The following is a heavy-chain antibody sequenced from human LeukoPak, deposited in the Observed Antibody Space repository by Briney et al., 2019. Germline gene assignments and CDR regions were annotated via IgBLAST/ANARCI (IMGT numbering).Heavy chain of an antibody. Sequence: SETLSLTCAVSGGSVSSANYYWTWIRQPPGKGLEWIGYIYYSGSTNYNPSLNSRVTISLDTSKNLFSLRLNSVTAADTAVYYCARAPIRYCSGGNCYYWFDPWGQGTLVTVSS. CDR3: ARAPIRYCSGGNCYYWFDP. V-gene: IGHV4-61*01. CDR1: GGSVSSANYY. J-gene: IGHJ5*02. D-gene: IGHD2-15*01. CDR2: IYYSGST.